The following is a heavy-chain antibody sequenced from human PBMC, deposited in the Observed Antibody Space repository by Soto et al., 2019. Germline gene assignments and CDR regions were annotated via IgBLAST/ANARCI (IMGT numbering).Heavy chain of an antibody. Sequence: PGESLKISCKGSGYSFTSYWISWVRQMPGKGLEWMGRIDPSDSYTNYSPSFQGHVTISADKSISTAYLQWSSLKASDTAMYYCASQGPSSVQLPSRDVWGQGCTVTVSS. D-gene: IGHD2-2*01. V-gene: IGHV5-10-1*01. CDR1: GYSFTSYW. CDR3: ASQGPSSVQLPSRDV. CDR2: IDPSDSYT. J-gene: IGHJ6*02.